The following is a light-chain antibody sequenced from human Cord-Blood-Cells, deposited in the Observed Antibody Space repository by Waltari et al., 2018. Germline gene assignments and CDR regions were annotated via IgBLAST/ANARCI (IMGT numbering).Light chain of an antibody. CDR3: MQALQTPYT. CDR1: QSLLHSNGYNY. V-gene: IGKV2-28*01. Sequence: DIVMTQSPLSLPVTPGEPASISCRSSQSLLHSNGYNYLDWYLQKPGQSPQLLIYLGSNRASGVPDRFSVSGSGTDFTLKISRVEAEYVGVYYCMQALQTPYTFGQGTKLEIK. CDR2: LGS. J-gene: IGKJ2*01.